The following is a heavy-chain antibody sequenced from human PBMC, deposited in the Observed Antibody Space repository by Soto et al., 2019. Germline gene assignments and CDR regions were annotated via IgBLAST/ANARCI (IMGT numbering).Heavy chain of an antibody. V-gene: IGHV3-23*01. D-gene: IGHD2-21*01. CDR3: VRRAGGAVVWYYDL. CDR1: GFIFNNYA. J-gene: IGHJ2*01. Sequence: EVQLLESGGGVVQRGGSLRLSCAASGFIFNNYAMPWVRQAPGKGLEWVARVSGRGGSAYYADSVKGRLTISRDNSNNTLYLQMTNVRGEDTAVYYCVRRAGGAVVWYYDLWGRGTLVSVFS. CDR2: VSGRGGSA.